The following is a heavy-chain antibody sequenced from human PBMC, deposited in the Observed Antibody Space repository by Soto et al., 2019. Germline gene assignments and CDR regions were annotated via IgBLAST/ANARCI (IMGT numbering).Heavy chain of an antibody. V-gene: IGHV4-34*01. J-gene: IGHJ5*02. CDR3: ARDGFCTSTTCRVGNWFDP. CDR1: GGSFSGYY. Sequence: QVQLQQWGAGLLKPSETLSLTCVVYGGSFSGYYWSWIRQSPGKGLEWIGGINHRGSTNYNPSLESRVTISVDTSKNQFSLKLPSVTAADTAMYYFARDGFCTSTTCRVGNWFDPWGQGTLVTVAS. D-gene: IGHD2-2*01. CDR2: INHRGST.